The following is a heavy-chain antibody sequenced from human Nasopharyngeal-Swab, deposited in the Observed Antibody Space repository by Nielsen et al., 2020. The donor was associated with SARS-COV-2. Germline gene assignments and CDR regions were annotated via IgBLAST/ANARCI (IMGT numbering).Heavy chain of an antibody. CDR3: ARSMVRGVKGPFDP. D-gene: IGHD3-10*01. Sequence: GESLKISCAAYGFTFSSYGMHWVRQAPGKGLEWVAVIWYDGSNKYYADSVKGRFTISRDNSKNTLYLQMNSLRAEDTAVYYCARSMVRGVKGPFDPWGQGTLVTVSS. V-gene: IGHV3-33*01. CDR2: IWYDGSNK. J-gene: IGHJ5*02. CDR1: GFTFSSYG.